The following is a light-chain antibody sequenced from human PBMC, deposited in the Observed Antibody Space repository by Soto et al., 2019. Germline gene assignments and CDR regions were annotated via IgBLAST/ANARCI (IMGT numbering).Light chain of an antibody. V-gene: IGKV3-15*01. CDR1: QSLSGN. CDR2: RAS. CDR3: QQFTTRPLGA. J-gene: IGKJ1*01. Sequence: ESGTRSWRYSQSLSGNLAWYQQKPGQAPRLLIFRASTRATGVPARFSGRGSGTEFTLTISGLQSADDAVYHCQQFTTRPLGAFGPGTKVDIK.